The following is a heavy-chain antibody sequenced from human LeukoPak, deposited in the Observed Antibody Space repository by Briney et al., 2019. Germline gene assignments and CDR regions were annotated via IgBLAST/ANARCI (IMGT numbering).Heavy chain of an antibody. CDR2: ISRSSGTI. J-gene: IGHJ6*02. CDR1: GFTFSSYS. V-gene: IGHV3-48*04. CDR3: ARDGTKGSMGV. D-gene: IGHD1-26*01. Sequence: GGSLRLSCAASGFTFSSYSMNWVRQAPGKGLEWISYISRSSGTIYFADSLEGRFTISRDNAKNSLYLQMNSLRAEDTAVYYCARDGTKGSMGVWGQGTTVTVSS.